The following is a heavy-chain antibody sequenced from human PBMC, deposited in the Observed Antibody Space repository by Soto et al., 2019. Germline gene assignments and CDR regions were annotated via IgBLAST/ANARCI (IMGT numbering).Heavy chain of an antibody. Sequence: QVQLVQSGSEVKKPGASVKVSCKASGYTFTSYDINWVRQATGQVLEWMGWMNPNSVNTAYARKFQGRVAMTRNTSICTAYMVLSSLSSEDTAVYYCARERVDAFDIWGQGTMVTVSS. J-gene: IGHJ3*02. CDR1: GYTFTSYD. CDR3: ARERVDAFDI. D-gene: IGHD1-1*01. CDR2: MNPNSVNT. V-gene: IGHV1-8*01.